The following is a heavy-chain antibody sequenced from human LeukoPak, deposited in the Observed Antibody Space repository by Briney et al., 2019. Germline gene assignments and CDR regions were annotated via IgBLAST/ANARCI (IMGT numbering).Heavy chain of an antibody. CDR1: GGSISSYY. V-gene: IGHV4-34*01. Sequence: PSETLSLTCTVSGGSISSYYLSWIRQPPGKGLEWIGEIGHSGTTNYNPSLKSRVTISVDTSKNQFSLKLNSVTAADTAVYYCARGRVGRRLSSGWYKAPFVYWGQGTLVTVSS. CDR3: ARGRVGRRLSSGWYKAPFVY. CDR2: IGHSGTT. D-gene: IGHD6-19*01. J-gene: IGHJ4*02.